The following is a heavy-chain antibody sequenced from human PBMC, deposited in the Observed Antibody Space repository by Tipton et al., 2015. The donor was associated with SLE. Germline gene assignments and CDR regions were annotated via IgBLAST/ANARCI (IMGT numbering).Heavy chain of an antibody. CDR3: AGHLSDGTSMGYFDH. D-gene: IGHD1-7*01. Sequence: TLSLTCTVSGGSISSRTHYWAWIRQPPGKGLEWIGSIYYSGGTYFNESLKSRLTVSVDSSKNQFSLTLNSVTAADTAQYYCAGHLSDGTSMGYFDHWGQGSLVTVSS. J-gene: IGHJ4*02. CDR1: GGSISSRTHY. V-gene: IGHV4-39*01. CDR2: IYYSGGT.